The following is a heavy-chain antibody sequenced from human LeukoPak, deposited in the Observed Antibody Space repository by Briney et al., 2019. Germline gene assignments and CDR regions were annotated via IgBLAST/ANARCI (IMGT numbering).Heavy chain of an antibody. CDR2: IRPDANDG. Sequence: PGGSLRLSCAASGFTVSSNYMSWVRQAPGKGLEWVAIIRPDANDGSYVDSVKGRFTISRDNAKNSLYLQLHSLRAEDTAVYFCARADWGSIDYWGQGALVTVSS. CDR3: ARADWGSIDY. V-gene: IGHV3-7*01. J-gene: IGHJ4*02. CDR1: GFTVSSNY. D-gene: IGHD7-27*01.